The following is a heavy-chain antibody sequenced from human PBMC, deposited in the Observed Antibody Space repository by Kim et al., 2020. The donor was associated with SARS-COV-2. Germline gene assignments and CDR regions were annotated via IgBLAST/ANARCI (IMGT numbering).Heavy chain of an antibody. D-gene: IGHD2-21*01. CDR3: ARVRRLGPRIVDGMDV. CDR1: GFTFSSYD. CDR2: IGTAGDT. V-gene: IGHV3-13*01. J-gene: IGHJ6*02. Sequence: GGSLRLSCAASGFTFSSYDMHWVRQATGKGLEWVSAIGTAGDTYYPGSVKGRFTISRENAKNSLYLQMNSLRAGDTAVYYCARVRRLGPRIVDGMDVWGQGTTVTVSS.